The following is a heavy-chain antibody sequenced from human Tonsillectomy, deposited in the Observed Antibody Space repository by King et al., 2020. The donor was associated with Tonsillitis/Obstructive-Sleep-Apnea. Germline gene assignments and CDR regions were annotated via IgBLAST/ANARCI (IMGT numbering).Heavy chain of an antibody. V-gene: IGHV1-2*04. CDR1: GYTFTGYY. Sequence: VQLVQSGAEVKKPGASVKVSCKASGYTFTGYYMHWVRQAPGQGLEWMGWINPNSGGTKYAQKFQGWVTMTRDTSISTAEMELSRLRSDDTAVYYCAISTVPAAHFDYWGQGTLVTVSS. J-gene: IGHJ4*02. CDR2: INPNSGGT. D-gene: IGHD2-2*01. CDR3: AISTVPAAHFDY.